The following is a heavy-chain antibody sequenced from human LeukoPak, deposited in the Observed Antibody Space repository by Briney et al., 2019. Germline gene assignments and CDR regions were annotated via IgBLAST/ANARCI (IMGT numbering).Heavy chain of an antibody. CDR3: ARGGGSRFAY. CDR1: GFTFSSYW. V-gene: IGHV3-7*01. D-gene: IGHD3-16*01. CDR2: IKEGGSEK. Sequence: GGSLRLSCEASGFTFSSYWMSWVRQAPGEGLEWVANIKEGGSEKYYVDSVKGRFTISRDNAKNSLFLQMTSLRGEDTAMYYCARGGGSRFAYWGQGTLVTVSS. J-gene: IGHJ4*02.